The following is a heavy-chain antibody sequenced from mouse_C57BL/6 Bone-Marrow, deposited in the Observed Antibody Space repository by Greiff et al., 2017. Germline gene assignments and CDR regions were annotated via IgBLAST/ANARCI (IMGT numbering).Heavy chain of an antibody. CDR1: GYTFTNYW. Sequence: QVQLKESGAELVRPGTSVKMSCKASGYTFTNYWIGWAKQRPGHGLERIGDIYPGGGYTNYNEKFKGKATLTADKSSSTAYMQFSSLTSEDSAIYYCARSWLREGYFDYWGQGTTLTVSS. D-gene: IGHD2-2*01. J-gene: IGHJ2*01. CDR2: IYPGGGYT. CDR3: ARSWLREGYFDY. V-gene: IGHV1-63*01.